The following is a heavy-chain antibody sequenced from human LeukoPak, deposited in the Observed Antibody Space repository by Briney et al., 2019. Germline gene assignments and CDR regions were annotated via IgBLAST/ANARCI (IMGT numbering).Heavy chain of an antibody. Sequence: GGSLRLSCAASGFTFSSYSMNWVRQAPGKGLEWVSSISSSGSTIYYADSVKGRFTISRDNAKNTLYLQMDSLRADDTAVYYCATAGNYRFDYWGQGTLVTVSS. CDR1: GFTFSSYS. D-gene: IGHD1-7*01. CDR2: ISSSGSTI. CDR3: ATAGNYRFDY. V-gene: IGHV3-21*01. J-gene: IGHJ4*02.